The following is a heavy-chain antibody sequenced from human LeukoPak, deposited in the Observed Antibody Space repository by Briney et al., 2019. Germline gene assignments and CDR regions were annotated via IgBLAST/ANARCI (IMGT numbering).Heavy chain of an antibody. J-gene: IGHJ5*02. D-gene: IGHD6-6*01. CDR1: GFTFSSYG. V-gene: IGHV3-30*03. Sequence: GGSLRLSCAASGFTFSSYGMHWVRQAPGKGLEWVAVISYDGSNKYYADSVKGRLTISRDNAKNSLYLQMNSLRAEDTAVYYCARGPEYSSSSGQGWFDPWGQGTLVTVSS. CDR2: ISYDGSNK. CDR3: ARGPEYSSSSGQGWFDP.